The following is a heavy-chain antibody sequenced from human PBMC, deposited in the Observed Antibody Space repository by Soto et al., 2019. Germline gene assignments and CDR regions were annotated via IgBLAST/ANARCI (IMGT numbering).Heavy chain of an antibody. J-gene: IGHJ6*02. V-gene: IGHV4-31*02. CDR1: GGSIGSRDYY. D-gene: IGHD2-8*01. CDR2: IYYNGNT. Sequence: QVQMRQSGPGLVKPSQTLSLKCSVSGGSIGSRDYYWSWIRQHPEKGLEWIGSIYYNGNTDYNPSLNGRPTISLDASMNEFSLKLTSVTAADTAVYYCARDKGGAALKGSGMDVWGQGTTVTVS. CDR3: ARDKGGAALKGSGMDV.